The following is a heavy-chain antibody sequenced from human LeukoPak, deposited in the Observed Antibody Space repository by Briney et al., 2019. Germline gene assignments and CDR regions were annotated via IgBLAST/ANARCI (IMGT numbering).Heavy chain of an antibody. CDR3: ASSRWQAFDS. V-gene: IGHV3-7*02. CDR2: IKQDGSEK. CDR1: GFTFSTYW. Sequence: GGSLRLSCAASGFTFSTYWMSWVRQAPGKGLEWVTHIKQDGSEKYYVDSVKGRFTVSRDNAKNSVYLQLSSLRTEDTAAYYCASSRWQAFDSWGQGILVTVSS. J-gene: IGHJ4*02. D-gene: IGHD6-13*01.